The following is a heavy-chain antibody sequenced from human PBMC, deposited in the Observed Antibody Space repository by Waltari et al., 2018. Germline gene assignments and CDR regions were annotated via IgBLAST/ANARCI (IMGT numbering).Heavy chain of an antibody. J-gene: IGHJ4*02. D-gene: IGHD3-10*01. V-gene: IGHV3-21*01. CDR3: AREMVRGVISY. CDR1: GFTFSSYS. Sequence: EVQLVESGGGLVKPGGSLRLSCAASGFTFSSYSMNWVRQAPGKGLEWVSSISSSSSYIYYADSVKGRFTISRDNAKNSLYLQINSLRADDTAVYYCAREMVRGVISYWGQGTLVTVSS. CDR2: ISSSSSYI.